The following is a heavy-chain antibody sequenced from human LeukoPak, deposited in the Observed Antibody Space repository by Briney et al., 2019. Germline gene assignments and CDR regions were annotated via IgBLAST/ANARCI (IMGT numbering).Heavy chain of an antibody. J-gene: IGHJ4*02. CDR2: IYYSGST. CDR3: ARASEAMIPPTNYFDY. V-gene: IGHV4-30-4*01. Sequence: PSETLSLTCTVSGGSISSGDYYWSWIRQPPGKGLEWIGYIYYSGSTYYNPSLKSRVTISVDTSKNQFSLKLSSVTAADTAVYYCARASEAMIPPTNYFDYWGQGTLVTVSS. CDR1: GGSISSGDYY. D-gene: IGHD3-22*01.